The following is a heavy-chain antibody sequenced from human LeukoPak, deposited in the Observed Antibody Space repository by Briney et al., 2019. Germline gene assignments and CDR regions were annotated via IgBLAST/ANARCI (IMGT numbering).Heavy chain of an antibody. J-gene: IGHJ4*02. CDR1: GFTFSSYA. Sequence: GGSLRLSCAASGFTFSSYAMHWVRQAPGKGLEWVAVISYDGSNKYYADSVKGRFTISRDNSKNTLYLQMNSLRPEDTAVYYCARDLVSYSSSPLHWGQGTLVTVSS. V-gene: IGHV3-30-3*01. D-gene: IGHD6-6*01. CDR2: ISYDGSNK. CDR3: ARDLVSYSSSPLH.